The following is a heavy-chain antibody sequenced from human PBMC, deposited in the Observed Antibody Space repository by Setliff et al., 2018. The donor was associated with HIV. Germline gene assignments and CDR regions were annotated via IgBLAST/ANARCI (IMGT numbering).Heavy chain of an antibody. J-gene: IGHJ4*02. V-gene: IGHV3-49*04. CDR1: GFTFGDYA. D-gene: IGHD5-18*01. CDR2: IRSKVYGGTT. CDR3: TRWEELWPFDY. Sequence: GGSLRLSCTTSGFTFGDYAMSWVRQAPGKGLEWVGFIRSKVYGGTTEYAASVKGRFTISRDDSKSIAYLQMNSLKTEDTAVYYCTRWEELWPFDYWGQGTLVTVSS.